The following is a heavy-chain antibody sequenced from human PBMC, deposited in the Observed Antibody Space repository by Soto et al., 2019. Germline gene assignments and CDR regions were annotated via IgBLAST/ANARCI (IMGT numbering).Heavy chain of an antibody. Sequence: DVQLLESGGGLAQRGGSLRLSCAASGFSFSTYGMTWVHQAPGKGLEWVSYGGSGGSTYYADSVKGRFTISRDNSKNTLYLQMNSLRAEDTAVYYCVKFRGRAYNYYYMDVWGNGTTVTVSS. CDR3: VKFRGRAYNYYYMDV. V-gene: IGHV3-23*01. D-gene: IGHD3-16*01. CDR1: GFSFSTYG. J-gene: IGHJ6*03. CDR2: GGSGGST.